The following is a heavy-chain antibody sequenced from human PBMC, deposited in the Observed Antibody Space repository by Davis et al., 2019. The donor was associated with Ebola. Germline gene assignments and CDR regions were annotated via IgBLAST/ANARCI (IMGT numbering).Heavy chain of an antibody. CDR3: ARAPGKAYCGGDCYLSY. CDR2: INPSGGST. V-gene: IGHV1-46*01. J-gene: IGHJ4*02. Sequence: ASVKVSCKASGGTFSSYAISWVRQAPGQGLEWMGIINPSGGSTSYAQKFQGRVTMTRDTSTSTVYMELSSLRSEDTAVYYCARAPGKAYCGGDCYLSYWGQGTLVTVSS. CDR1: GGTFSSYA. D-gene: IGHD2-21*02.